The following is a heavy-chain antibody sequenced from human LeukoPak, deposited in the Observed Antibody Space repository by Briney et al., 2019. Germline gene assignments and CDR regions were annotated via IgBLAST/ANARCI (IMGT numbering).Heavy chain of an antibody. CDR2: INPDGSAK. Sequence: GGSLRLSCAASRFTFSNFWMSWVRQAPGKGLEWVANINPDGSAKYYVDSVKGRFTISRDNAENSLYLQMNSLRPEDTAVYYCARHFSTYSYGLDVWGQGTTVTVSS. V-gene: IGHV3-7*01. J-gene: IGHJ6*02. D-gene: IGHD3-3*02. CDR3: ARHFSTYSYGLDV. CDR1: RFTFSNFW.